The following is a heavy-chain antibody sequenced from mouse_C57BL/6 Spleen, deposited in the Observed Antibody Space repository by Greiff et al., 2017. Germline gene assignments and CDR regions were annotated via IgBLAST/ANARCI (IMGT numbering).Heavy chain of an antibody. D-gene: IGHD1-1*01. Sequence: QVQLQQPGTELVKPGASVKLSCKASGYTFTSYWMHWVKQRPGQGLEWIGNINPSNGGTNYNEKFKSKATLTVDKSSSTAYMQLSSLTSEDSAVYYWAREYGSSYRTDYFDYWGQGTTLTVSS. CDR2: INPSNGGT. V-gene: IGHV1-53*01. CDR1: GYTFTSYW. CDR3: AREYGSSYRTDYFDY. J-gene: IGHJ2*01.